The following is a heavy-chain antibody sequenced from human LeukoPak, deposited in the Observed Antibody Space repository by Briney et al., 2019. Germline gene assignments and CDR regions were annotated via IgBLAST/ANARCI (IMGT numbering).Heavy chain of an antibody. Sequence: GGSLRLSCAASGFIFSSYWMSWVRQAPGKGLEWVANIKQDGSEKYYVDSVKGRFTISRDNAKNSLCLQMNSLRAEDTAVYYCARLAYGDYLDYWGQGTLVTVSS. V-gene: IGHV3-7*01. CDR3: ARLAYGDYLDY. CDR2: IKQDGSEK. D-gene: IGHD4-17*01. CDR1: GFIFSSYW. J-gene: IGHJ4*02.